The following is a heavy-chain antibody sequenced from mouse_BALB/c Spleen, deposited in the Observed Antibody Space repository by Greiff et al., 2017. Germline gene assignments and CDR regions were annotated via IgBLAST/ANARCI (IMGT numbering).Heavy chain of an antibody. CDR2: ISSGGSYT. D-gene: IGHD2-1*01. CDR3: ARVYGNYDAMDY. V-gene: IGHV5-9-4*01. CDR1: GFTFSSYA. Sequence: EVMLVESGGGLVKPGGSLQLSCAASGFTFSSYAMSWVRQSPEKRLEWVAEISSGGSYTYYPDTVTGRFTISRDNAKNTLYLEMSSLRSEDTAMYNCARVYGNYDAMDYWGQGTSVTVSS. J-gene: IGHJ4*01.